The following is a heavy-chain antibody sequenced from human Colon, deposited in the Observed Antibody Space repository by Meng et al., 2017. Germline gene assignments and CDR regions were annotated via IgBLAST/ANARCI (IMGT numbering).Heavy chain of an antibody. CDR3: AKDQDFGGTPDS. D-gene: IGHD4-23*01. J-gene: IGHJ4*02. Sequence: QVQLVQSGAEVKKPGASVKVSCKASGYTFTSYGLSWVRQAPGQGLEWMGWINPGNGDTKSSHKFQGRLTITRDTSASTAYMELSSLRSEDTAVYYCAKDQDFGGTPDSWGQGTLVTVSS. CDR1: GYTFTSYG. CDR2: INPGNGDT. V-gene: IGHV1-18*01.